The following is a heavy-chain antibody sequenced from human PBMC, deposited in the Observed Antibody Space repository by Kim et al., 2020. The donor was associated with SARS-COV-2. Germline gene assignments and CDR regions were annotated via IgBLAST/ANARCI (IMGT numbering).Heavy chain of an antibody. J-gene: IGHJ4*02. CDR2: IRAGAETT. CDR3: AKDRGGSGWPGFDY. D-gene: IGHD6-19*01. CDR1: GFTLTNNA. Sequence: GGSLRLSCAASGFTLTNNAMSWVRQPLGRGLEWVSTIRAGAETTYYANSVNGRFTISRDSSTHTLYLQLDCLRADDTAIYYCAKDRGGSGWPGFDYWGQG. V-gene: IGHV3-23*01.